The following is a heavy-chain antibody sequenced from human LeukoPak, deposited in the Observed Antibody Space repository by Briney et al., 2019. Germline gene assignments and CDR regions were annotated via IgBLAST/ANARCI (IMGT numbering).Heavy chain of an antibody. V-gene: IGHV1-46*01. J-gene: IGHJ5*02. D-gene: IGHD3-3*01. CDR3: ARDGDYDRPQNLFDP. CDR1: GYTFTSYY. CDR2: INLSGGST. Sequence: ASVKVSCKASGYTFTSYYMHWVRQAPGQGLEWMGIINLSGGSTSYAQKFQGRVTMTRDTSTRTVYMELSSLRSEVTAVYYCARDGDYDRPQNLFDPWGQGTLVTVSS.